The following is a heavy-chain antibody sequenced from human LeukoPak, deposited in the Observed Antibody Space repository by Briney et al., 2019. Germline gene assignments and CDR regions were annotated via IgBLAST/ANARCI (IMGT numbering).Heavy chain of an antibody. J-gene: IGHJ4*02. CDR2: IDQDGSST. D-gene: IGHD5-24*01. Sequence: PGGSLRLSCVASGFTFDIFWMNWVRQAPGKGLEWLANIDQDGSSTSYVDSVRGRFTISRDNAKNSLYLQMSSLRVADTAVYYCAGERWLQPDYLGQGTLVTVSS. V-gene: IGHV3-7*04. CDR1: GFTFDIFW. CDR3: AGERWLQPDY.